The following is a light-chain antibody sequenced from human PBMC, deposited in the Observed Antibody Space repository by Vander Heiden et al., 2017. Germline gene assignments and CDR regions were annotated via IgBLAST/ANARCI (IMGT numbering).Light chain of an antibody. CDR2: IDN. CDR1: SPNIGSNS. J-gene: IGLJ1*01. Sequence: QSVLTQPPSASGTPGQRVTIPCSGSSPNIGSNSVSWYQRLPGTAPKLLIYIDNQRPSGVPDRFSGSKSGTSASLAISGLQSEDEAEYFCATWDDNLNGLYVFGTGTKVTVL. CDR3: ATWDDNLNGLYV. V-gene: IGLV1-44*01.